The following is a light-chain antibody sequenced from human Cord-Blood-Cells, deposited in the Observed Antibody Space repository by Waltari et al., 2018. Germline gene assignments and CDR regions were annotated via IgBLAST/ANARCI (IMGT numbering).Light chain of an antibody. V-gene: IGLV2-14*03. CDR2: DDS. Sequence: QSALTQPASVSGSPGQSITTPCTGTSSDVRGYNHVSWSQQHPGKAPKIMIYDDSNRPSAVSNRFSGSKSCNTASLTISGLQADDEADYYCSSYTSSSTLYVFGTGTKVTVL. J-gene: IGLJ1*01. CDR3: SSYTSSSTLYV. CDR1: SSDVRGYNH.